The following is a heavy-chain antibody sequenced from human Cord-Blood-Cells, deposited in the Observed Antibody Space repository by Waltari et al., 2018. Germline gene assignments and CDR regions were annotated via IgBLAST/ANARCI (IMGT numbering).Heavy chain of an antibody. CDR3: ARDEAGGGSYYYYYYGMDV. CDR2: IRAYNGNT. CDR1: GYTFTSYG. V-gene: IGHV1-18*01. D-gene: IGHD1-26*01. J-gene: IGHJ6*02. Sequence: QVQLVQSGAEVKKPGASVKVSCKASGYTFTSYGISWVRQAPGQGLEWMGWIRAYNGNTKYAQKLQGRVTMTTDTSTSTAYMELRSLRSDDTAVYYCARDEAGGGSYYYYYYGMDVWGQGTTVTVSS.